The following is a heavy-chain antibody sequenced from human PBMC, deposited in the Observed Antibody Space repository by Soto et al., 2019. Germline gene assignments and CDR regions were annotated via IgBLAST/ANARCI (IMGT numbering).Heavy chain of an antibody. CDR2: IIPIFGTA. J-gene: IGHJ4*02. CDR3: ARVYYYDSSGYCYIFDY. CDR1: GGTFSSYA. Sequence: SVKVSCKASGGTFSSYAISWVRQAPGQGLEWMGGIIPIFGTANYAQKFQGRVTITADESTSTAYMELSSLRSEDTAVYYCARVYYYDSSGYCYIFDYWGQGAQVTVSS. D-gene: IGHD3-22*01. V-gene: IGHV1-69*13.